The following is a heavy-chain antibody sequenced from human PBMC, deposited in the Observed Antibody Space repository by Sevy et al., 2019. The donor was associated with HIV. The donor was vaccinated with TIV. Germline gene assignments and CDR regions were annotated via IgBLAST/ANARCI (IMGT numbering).Heavy chain of an antibody. J-gene: IGHJ4*02. CDR3: AKDLGDYCSSTSCYAPDY. CDR2: IRYDGSNK. D-gene: IGHD2-2*01. V-gene: IGHV3-30*02. Sequence: GGSLRLSCAASGFTFSSYGMHWVRQAPGKGLEWVAFIRYDGSNKYYADSGKGRFTISRDNSKNTLYLQMNSLRAEETAVYYCAKDLGDYCSSTSCYAPDYWDQGTLVTVSS. CDR1: GFTFSSYG.